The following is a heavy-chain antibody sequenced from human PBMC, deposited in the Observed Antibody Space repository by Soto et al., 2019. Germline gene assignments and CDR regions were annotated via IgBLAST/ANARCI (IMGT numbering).Heavy chain of an antibody. Sequence: GESLKISCKGSGYSFTSYWIGWVRQMPWNGLEWMGIIYPGDSYTRYSPSFQGQVTISADKSISTAYLQWSSLKASDTAMYYCASTYSSSSEYYYYGMDVWGQGTTVTVSS. J-gene: IGHJ6*02. CDR3: ASTYSSSSEYYYYGMDV. D-gene: IGHD6-6*01. V-gene: IGHV5-51*01. CDR1: GYSFTSYW. CDR2: IYPGDSYT.